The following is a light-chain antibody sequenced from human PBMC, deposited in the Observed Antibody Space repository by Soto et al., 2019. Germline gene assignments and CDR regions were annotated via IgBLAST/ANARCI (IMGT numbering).Light chain of an antibody. Sequence: EIVMTQSPATLSVSPGERATLSCRASQSVSSNLAWYQQKTGQAPRLLNYGASTRATGIPARFSGSGSGTEFTLTISSLQSEDFAVYYCQQYNNWPWTFGQGTKVEIK. CDR1: QSVSSN. J-gene: IGKJ1*01. CDR2: GAS. CDR3: QQYNNWPWT. V-gene: IGKV3-15*01.